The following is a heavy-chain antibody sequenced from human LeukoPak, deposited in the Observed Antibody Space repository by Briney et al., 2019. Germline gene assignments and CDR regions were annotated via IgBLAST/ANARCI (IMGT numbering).Heavy chain of an antibody. J-gene: IGHJ4*02. CDR3: AHSPAYCYGSGLIFDY. D-gene: IGHD3-10*01. CDR1: GGSLSTTSW. V-gene: IGHV2-5*01. CDR2: IYWNDDK. Sequence: TLSLTCAVSGGSLSTTSWWVWLRQPPGKALEWLALIYWNDDKRYSPSLKSRLTITKDTSKNQVVLTMTNMDPVDTATYYCAHSPAYCYGSGLIFDYWGQGTLVTVSS.